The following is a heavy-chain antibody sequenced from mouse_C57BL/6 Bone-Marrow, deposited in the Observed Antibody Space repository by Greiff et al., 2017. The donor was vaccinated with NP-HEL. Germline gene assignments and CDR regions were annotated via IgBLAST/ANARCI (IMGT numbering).Heavy chain of an antibody. D-gene: IGHD1-1*01. Sequence: VQLQQPGAELVRPGSSVKLSCKASGYTFTSYWMDWVKQRPGQGLEWIGNIYPSDSETHYNQKFKDKATLTVDKSSSTAYMQLSSLTSEDSAVYYCARSYGSKYFDYWGQGTPLTVSS. CDR3: ARSYGSKYFDY. CDR2: IYPSDSET. CDR1: GYTFTSYW. J-gene: IGHJ2*01. V-gene: IGHV1-61*01.